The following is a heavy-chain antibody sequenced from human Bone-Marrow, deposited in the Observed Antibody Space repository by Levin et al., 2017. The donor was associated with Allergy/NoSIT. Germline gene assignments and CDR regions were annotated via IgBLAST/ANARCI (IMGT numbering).Heavy chain of an antibody. CDR2: IRSKAYGGTT. D-gene: IGHD3-22*01. V-gene: IGHV3-49*03. CDR3: TRDRETPGVNYYDSSGYRLVGWY. CDR1: GFTFGDYA. J-gene: IGHJ4*02. Sequence: GESLKISCTASGFTFGDYAMSWFRQAPGKGLEWVGFIRSKAYGGTTEYAASVKGRFTISRDDSKSIAYLQMNSLKTEDTAVYYCTRDRETPGVNYYDSSGYRLVGWYWGQGTLVTVSS.